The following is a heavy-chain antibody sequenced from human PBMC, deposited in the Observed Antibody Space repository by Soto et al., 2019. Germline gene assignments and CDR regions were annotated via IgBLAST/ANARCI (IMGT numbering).Heavy chain of an antibody. CDR1: GDSISSYY. CDR2: IYYTGST. CDR3: ARDHITMVRRVIEYHGMDV. V-gene: IGHV4-59*01. J-gene: IGHJ6*02. D-gene: IGHD3-10*01. Sequence: SETLSLTCTVSGDSISSYYWSWIRQPPGKXLEWIGYIYYTGSTHYSPSLKSRVTISVDTSKKQFSLRLKSVTAADTAVYYCARDHITMVRRVIEYHGMDVWGQGITVTVSS.